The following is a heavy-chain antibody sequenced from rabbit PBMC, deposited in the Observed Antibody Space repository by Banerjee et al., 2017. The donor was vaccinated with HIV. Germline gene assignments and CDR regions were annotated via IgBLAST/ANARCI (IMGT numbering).Heavy chain of an antibody. CDR2: MDAGSSGST. CDR1: GFTLSSYW. J-gene: IGHJ4*01. CDR3: ARSTSGYDIGDL. Sequence: EESGGDLVKPEGSLTLTCTASGFTLSSYWICWVRQAPGKGLEWIACMDAGSSGSTNYASWAKGRFTISKTSSTTVTLQMTSLTAADTATYFCARSTSGYDIGDLWGPGTLVTVS. D-gene: IGHD1-1*01. V-gene: IGHV1S45*01.